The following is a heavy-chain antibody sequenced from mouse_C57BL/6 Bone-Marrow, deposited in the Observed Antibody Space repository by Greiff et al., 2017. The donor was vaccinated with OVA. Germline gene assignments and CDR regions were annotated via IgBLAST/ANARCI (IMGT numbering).Heavy chain of an antibody. CDR3: TRDYPSDYSFDY. J-gene: IGHJ2*01. CDR2: IYPGNSDT. V-gene: IGHV1-5*01. D-gene: IGHD5-5*01. Sequence: VQLQQSGTVLARPRASVKMSCKTSGYTFTRYWMHWVKQRPGQGLEWIGAIYPGNSDTSYNQKFKGKAKLTAVTSASTAYMELSSLTNEYSAVYYCTRDYPSDYSFDYWGQGTTLTVSS. CDR1: GYTFTRYW.